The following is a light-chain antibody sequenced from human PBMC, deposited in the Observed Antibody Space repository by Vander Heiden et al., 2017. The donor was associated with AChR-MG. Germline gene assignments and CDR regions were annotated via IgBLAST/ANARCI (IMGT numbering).Light chain of an antibody. Sequence: SYVLTQPPSVSVAPGQTARITCGGNNIESKSVHWYQQKAGQGPVRVVYDDSDRPSGIPERFSGSNSGNTATLTISRVEAGDEADYYCQVWDSSSVHYVFGTGTKVTVL. J-gene: IGLJ1*01. V-gene: IGLV3-21*02. CDR3: QVWDSSSVHYV. CDR1: NIESKS. CDR2: DDS.